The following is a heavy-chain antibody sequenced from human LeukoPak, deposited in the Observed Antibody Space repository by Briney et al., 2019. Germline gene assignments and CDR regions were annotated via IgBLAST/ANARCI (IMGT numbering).Heavy chain of an antibody. Sequence: ASVKVSCKTSGYTFTDYYIHWVRQAPGQGLEWMGWINPNSGGTNYAQKFQGRVTMTRDTSITTAYMELSSLRSDDTAVYYCARGAYSYWGSRVAYWGQGTLVTVSS. CDR3: ARGAYSYWGSRVAY. D-gene: IGHD7-27*01. V-gene: IGHV1-2*02. CDR1: GYTFTDYY. CDR2: INPNSGGT. J-gene: IGHJ4*02.